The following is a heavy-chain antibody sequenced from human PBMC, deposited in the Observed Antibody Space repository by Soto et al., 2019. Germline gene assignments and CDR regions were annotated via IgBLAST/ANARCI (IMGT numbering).Heavy chain of an antibody. D-gene: IGHD4-17*01. CDR3: AKDRVDYGDYMGGFDY. J-gene: IGHJ4*02. Sequence: EVQLLESGGGLVQPGGSLRLSCAASGFTFSSYAMSWVRQAPGKGLKWVSAISGSGGSTYYADSVKGRFTISRDNSKNTLYLQMNSLRAEDTAVYYCAKDRVDYGDYMGGFDYWGQGTLVTVSS. CDR1: GFTFSSYA. V-gene: IGHV3-23*01. CDR2: ISGSGGST.